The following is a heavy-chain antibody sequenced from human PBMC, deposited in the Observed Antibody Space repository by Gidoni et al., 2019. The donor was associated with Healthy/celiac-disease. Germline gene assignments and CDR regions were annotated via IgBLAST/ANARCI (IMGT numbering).Heavy chain of an antibody. Sequence: QLQLQESGPGLVKPSETLSLTCTVSGGSISSSSYYWGWIRQPPGKGLEWIGSIYYSGSTYYNPSLKSRVTISVDTSKNQFSLKLSSVTAADTAVYYCARDDPAGIAAAGTGDRGWFDPWGQGTLVTVSS. CDR3: ARDDPAGIAAAGTGDRGWFDP. V-gene: IGHV4-39*07. CDR1: GGSISSSSYY. CDR2: IYYSGST. D-gene: IGHD6-13*01. J-gene: IGHJ5*02.